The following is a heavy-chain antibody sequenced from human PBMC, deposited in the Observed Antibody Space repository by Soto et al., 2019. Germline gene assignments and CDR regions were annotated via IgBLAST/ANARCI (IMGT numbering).Heavy chain of an antibody. J-gene: IGHJ4*02. D-gene: IGHD2-15*01. V-gene: IGHV1-2*02. CDR1: GYTFTGYY. CDR3: ARDGCSGGSCYPPDY. Sequence: ASVKVSCKASGYTFTGYYMHWVRQAPGQGLEWMGWINPNSGGTNYAQKFQGRVTMTRDTSISTAYMELSRLRSDDTAVYYCARDGCSGGSCYPPDYWGQGTLVTVSS. CDR2: INPNSGGT.